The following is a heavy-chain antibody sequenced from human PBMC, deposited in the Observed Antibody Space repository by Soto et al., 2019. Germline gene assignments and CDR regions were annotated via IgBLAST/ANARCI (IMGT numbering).Heavy chain of an antibody. V-gene: IGHV1-3*01. D-gene: IGHD3-10*01. CDR3: AREPLWFGEVIPYGMDV. CDR1: GYTFTSYA. J-gene: IGHJ6*02. CDR2: INAGNGNT. Sequence: ASVKVSCKASGYTFTSYAMHWVRQAPGQRFEWMGWINAGNGNTKYSQKFQGRVTITRDTSASTAYMELSSLRSEDTAVYYCAREPLWFGEVIPYGMDVWGQGTTVTVSS.